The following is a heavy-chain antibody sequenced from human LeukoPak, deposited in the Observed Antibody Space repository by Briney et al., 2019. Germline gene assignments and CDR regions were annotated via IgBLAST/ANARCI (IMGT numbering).Heavy chain of an antibody. D-gene: IGHD3-16*01. Sequence: GGSLRLSCGASGFTVSTNYMSWVRQAPGKGLEWVSIIYSGGSTYYADSVKGRFTISRDNSKNTLYLQMNSLRPEDTAVYYCARALYRGYYFDYWGQGTLVTVSS. J-gene: IGHJ4*02. V-gene: IGHV3-66*01. CDR3: ARALYRGYYFDY. CDR1: GFTVSTNY. CDR2: IYSGGST.